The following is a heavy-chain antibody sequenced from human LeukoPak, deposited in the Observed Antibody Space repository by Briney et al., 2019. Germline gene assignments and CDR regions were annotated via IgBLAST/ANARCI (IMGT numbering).Heavy chain of an antibody. V-gene: IGHV3-74*01. CDR2: INTDGSST. CDR3: ARDHCSSTSCYNGGEYYYYYGMDV. J-gene: IGHJ6*02. D-gene: IGHD2-2*02. Sequence: PGGSLRLSCAASGFTFSSYWMYWVRQAPGKGPVWVSGINTDGSSTHYADSVKGRFTISRDNAKNTLYLQMNSLRAEDTAVYYCARDHCSSTSCYNGGEYYYYYGMDVWGQGTTVTVSS. CDR1: GFTFSSYW.